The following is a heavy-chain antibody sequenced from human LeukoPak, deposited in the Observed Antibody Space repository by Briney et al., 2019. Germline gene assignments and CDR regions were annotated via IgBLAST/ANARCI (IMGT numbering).Heavy chain of an antibody. CDR1: GFTISNYN. CDR3: ARGAIFVGGVGAQDY. V-gene: IGHV3-53*01. J-gene: IGHJ4*02. CDR2: IYSGGST. Sequence: PGGSLRLSCAASGFTISNYNMDWVRQAPGKGLEWVSVIYSGGSTFYADSVKGRFTISRDNSKNTLFLQMHSLRAEDTAVYYCARGAIFVGGVGAQDYWGQGTLVTVSS. D-gene: IGHD1-26*01.